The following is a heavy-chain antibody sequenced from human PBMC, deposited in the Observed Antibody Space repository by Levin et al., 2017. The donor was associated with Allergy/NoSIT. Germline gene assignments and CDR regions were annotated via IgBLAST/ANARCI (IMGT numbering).Heavy chain of an antibody. CDR1: GYAFTSYA. CDR2: INTNTGNP. CDR3: ARGGTWDTRTLLYY. D-gene: IGHD2-2*02. Sequence: KSGESLKISCKASGYAFTSYAMNWVRQAPGQGLEWMGWINTNTGNPTYAQGFTGRFVFSLDTSVSTAYLQISSLKADDTAIYYCARGGTWDTRTLLYYWGQGTLVTVSS. V-gene: IGHV7-4-1*02. J-gene: IGHJ4*02.